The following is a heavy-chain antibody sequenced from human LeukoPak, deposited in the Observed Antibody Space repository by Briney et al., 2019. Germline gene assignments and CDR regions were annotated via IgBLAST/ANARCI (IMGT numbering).Heavy chain of an antibody. Sequence: SVKVSCKASGGTLSSYAISWVRQAPGQGLEWMGRIIPIFGTANYAQKFQGRVTITTDESTSTAYMELSSLRSEDTAVYYCARELGYSGYDPYYFDYWGQGTLVTVSS. V-gene: IGHV1-69*05. CDR3: ARELGYSGYDPYYFDY. CDR1: GGTLSSYA. D-gene: IGHD5-12*01. J-gene: IGHJ4*02. CDR2: IIPIFGTA.